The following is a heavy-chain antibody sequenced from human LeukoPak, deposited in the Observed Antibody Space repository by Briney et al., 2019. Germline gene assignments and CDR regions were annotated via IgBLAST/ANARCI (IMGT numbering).Heavy chain of an antibody. Sequence: RASVKVSCKASGGTFSSYAISWVRQAPGRGLEWMGGIIPIFGTANYAQKFQGRVTITTDESTSTAYMELSSLRSEDTAVYYCARDRYSGSYSFYYYMDVWGKGTTVTVSS. CDR2: IIPIFGTA. CDR1: GGTFSSYA. D-gene: IGHD1-26*01. J-gene: IGHJ6*03. CDR3: ARDRYSGSYSFYYYMDV. V-gene: IGHV1-69*05.